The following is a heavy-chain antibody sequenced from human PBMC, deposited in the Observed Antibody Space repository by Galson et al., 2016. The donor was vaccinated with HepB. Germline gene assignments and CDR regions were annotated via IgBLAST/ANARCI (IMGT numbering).Heavy chain of an antibody. D-gene: IGHD6-19*01. CDR1: GSTFSDHY. Sequence: LRLSCAASGSTFSDHYMDWVRQAPGKGLEWVGRSRNKANSYTTEYAASVKGRFTISRDDSKNSLYLQMNSLITEDTAVYYCARRTSSSGWYWLDWGQGTLVTVSS. J-gene: IGHJ4*02. CDR3: ARRTSSSGWYWLD. V-gene: IGHV3-72*01. CDR2: SRNKANSYTT.